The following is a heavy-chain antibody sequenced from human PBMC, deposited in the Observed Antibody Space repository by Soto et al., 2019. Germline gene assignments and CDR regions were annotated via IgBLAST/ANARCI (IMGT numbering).Heavy chain of an antibody. J-gene: IGHJ4*02. CDR1: GFTFSSYA. CDR2: ISYDGSNK. Sequence: GGFLRLSCAASGFTFSSYAMHWVRQAPGKGLEWVAVISYDGSNKYYADSVKGRFTISRDNSKNTLYLQMNSLRAEDTAVYYCARAGIVATIRTNYFDYWGQGTLVTVSS. V-gene: IGHV3-30-3*01. CDR3: ARAGIVATIRTNYFDY. D-gene: IGHD5-12*01.